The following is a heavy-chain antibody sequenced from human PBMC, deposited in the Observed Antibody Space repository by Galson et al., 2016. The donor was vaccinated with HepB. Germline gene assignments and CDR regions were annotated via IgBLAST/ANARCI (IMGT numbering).Heavy chain of an antibody. D-gene: IGHD6-13*01. V-gene: IGHV1-58*01. Sequence: SVKVSCKASGFTFTRSAVQWVRQARGQRLEWIGWIVVGNGDKNYAQKFQERVTITWDMSTNTAYMELSRLRAEDTALYYCAADEGSSWYPVDYWGQGTLVTVSS. CDR1: GFTFTRSA. CDR2: IVVGNGDK. J-gene: IGHJ4*02. CDR3: AADEGSSWYPVDY.